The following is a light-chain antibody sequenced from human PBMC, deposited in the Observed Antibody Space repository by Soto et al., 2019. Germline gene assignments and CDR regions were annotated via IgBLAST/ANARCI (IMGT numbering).Light chain of an antibody. CDR2: DAS. Sequence: DIQMTQSPSTLSASVGDRVTITCRASQRISSWLAWYQQKPGKAPKLLIYDASSLESGVPSRFSGSGSGTEFTLTISSLQPDDFATYYCQQYNSPTTFGQGTKVEIK. J-gene: IGKJ1*01. CDR1: QRISSW. CDR3: QQYNSPTT. V-gene: IGKV1-5*01.